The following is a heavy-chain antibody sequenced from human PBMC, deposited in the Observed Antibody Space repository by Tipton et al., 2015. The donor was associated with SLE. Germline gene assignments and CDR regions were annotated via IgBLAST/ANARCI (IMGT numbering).Heavy chain of an antibody. V-gene: IGHV4-31*03. Sequence: TLSLTCTVSGGSISSGGYYWSWVRQHPGKGLEWIGYIYYSGSTYYNPSLKSRVTISVDTSKNQFSLKLSSVTAADTAVYYCASYGGSSWGDAFDIWGQGTMVTVSS. CDR1: GGSISSGGYY. J-gene: IGHJ3*02. D-gene: IGHD6-13*01. CDR2: IYYSGST. CDR3: ASYGGSSWGDAFDI.